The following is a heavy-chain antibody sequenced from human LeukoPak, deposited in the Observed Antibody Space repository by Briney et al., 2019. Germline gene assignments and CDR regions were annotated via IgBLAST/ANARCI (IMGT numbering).Heavy chain of an antibody. V-gene: IGHV3-53*01. CDR1: GFTVSSNY. J-gene: IGHJ4*02. CDR3: ARGKMIVPVD. D-gene: IGHD2-2*01. Sequence: GGPLRLSCAASGFTVSSNYMSWVRKAQGKGLEWVSVIYSGGSTYYAGSVKGRFTVSRDNSKNTLYLQMSSLRAEDTAVYYCARGKMIVPVDWGQGTLVTVSS. CDR2: IYSGGST.